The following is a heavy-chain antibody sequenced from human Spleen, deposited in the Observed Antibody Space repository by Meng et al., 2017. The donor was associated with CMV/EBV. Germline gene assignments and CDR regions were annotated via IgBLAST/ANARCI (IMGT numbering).Heavy chain of an antibody. V-gene: IGHV1-2*02. Sequence: ASVKVSCKASGYTFIGYYMHWMRQAPGQGLEWMGWIHPKSGGPKYAQKFQGRVTMTRDTSTSTAYMELSRLRSDDTAVYYCARDLPTYNYDTSAFPFDYWGQGTLVPSPQ. D-gene: IGHD3-22*01. CDR3: ARDLPTYNYDTSAFPFDY. CDR2: IHPKSGGP. J-gene: IGHJ4*02. CDR1: GYTFIGYY.